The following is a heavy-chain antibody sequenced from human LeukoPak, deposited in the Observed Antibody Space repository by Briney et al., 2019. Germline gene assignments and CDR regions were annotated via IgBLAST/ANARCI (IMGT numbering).Heavy chain of an antibody. V-gene: IGHV1-69*13. CDR2: IIPIFGTA. CDR1: GGTFSSYA. D-gene: IGHD3-16*02. J-gene: IGHJ3*02. Sequence: AASVKVSCKASGGTFSSYAISWVRQAPGQGLEWMGGIIPIFGTANYAQKFQGRVTITADESTSTAYMELSSLRSEDTAVYYCARDKYDYVWGSYRCDAFDIWGQGTMVTVSS. CDR3: ARDKYDYVWGSYRCDAFDI.